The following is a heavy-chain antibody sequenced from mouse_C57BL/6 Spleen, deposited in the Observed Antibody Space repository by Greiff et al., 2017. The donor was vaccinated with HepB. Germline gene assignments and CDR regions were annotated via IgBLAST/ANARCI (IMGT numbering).Heavy chain of an antibody. CDR2: INYDGSST. CDR3: ARVQLGRGGSYYFDY. J-gene: IGHJ2*01. CDR1: GFTFSDYY. V-gene: IGHV5-16*01. Sequence: EVQRVESEGGLVQPGSSMKLSCTASGFTFSDYYMAWVRQVPEKGLEWVANINYDGSSTYYLDSLKSRFIISRDNAKNIRYLQMSSLKSEDTATYYCARVQLGRGGSYYFDYWGQGTTLTVSS. D-gene: IGHD4-1*02.